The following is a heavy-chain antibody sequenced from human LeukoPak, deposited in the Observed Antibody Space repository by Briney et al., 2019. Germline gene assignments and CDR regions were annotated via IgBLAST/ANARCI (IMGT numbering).Heavy chain of an antibody. V-gene: IGHV3-7*01. CDR3: ARVLGGYCSGTLCAFDI. CDR1: GFTFSSYW. J-gene: IGHJ3*02. Sequence: GGSLRLSCAASGFTFSSYWMSWVRQAPGKGLEWVANIKQDGSEKYYVDSVKGRFTISRDNAKNSLYLQMNSLRAEDTAVYYCARVLGGYCSGTLCAFDIWGQGTMVTVSS. CDR2: IKQDGSEK. D-gene: IGHD2-2*01.